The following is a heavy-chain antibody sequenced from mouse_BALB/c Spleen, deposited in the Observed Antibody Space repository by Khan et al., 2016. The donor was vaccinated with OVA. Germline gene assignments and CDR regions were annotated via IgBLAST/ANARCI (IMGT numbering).Heavy chain of an antibody. CDR3: ARIYGSDFDY. D-gene: IGHD1-1*01. Sequence: EVELVESGPELVKPGASVKISCKASGYSFTGYFMNWVMQSHEKSLEWIGRINPHIGETFYNQKFKGKATLTVDESSSTAHMELRSLASEDSVVYYCARIYGSDFDYWGQGTTLTVSS. CDR1: GYSFTGYF. CDR2: INPHIGET. V-gene: IGHV1-20*02. J-gene: IGHJ2*01.